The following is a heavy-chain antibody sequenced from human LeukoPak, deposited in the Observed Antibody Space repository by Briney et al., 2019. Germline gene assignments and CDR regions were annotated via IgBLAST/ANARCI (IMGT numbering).Heavy chain of an antibody. CDR3: AREGGSFFDY. Sequence: ASVKVSCKASGYTFTSYAISWVRQAPGQGLEWMGWISPYNGNTNYAQNLQGRVTLTTDTSTSTAYSELRSLRSDDTAVYYCAREGGSFFDYWGQGTLVTVSS. CDR1: GYTFTSYA. V-gene: IGHV1-18*01. J-gene: IGHJ4*02. D-gene: IGHD1-26*01. CDR2: ISPYNGNT.